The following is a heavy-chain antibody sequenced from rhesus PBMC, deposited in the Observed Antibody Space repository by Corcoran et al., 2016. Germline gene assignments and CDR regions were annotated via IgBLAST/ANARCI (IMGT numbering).Heavy chain of an antibody. CDR2: IYGSGGGT. CDR3: ARDGRITGTTTFDY. D-gene: IGHD1-26*01. J-gene: IGHJ4*01. Sequence: QVQLQESGPGLVKPSETLSLTCAVSGGSISDDYYWSWIRQPQGKGLGWIGFIYGSGGGTNYNPSLKNRVTISIDTSKHQFTLKLSSVPAADTAVYYCARDGRITGTTTFDYWGQGVLVTVSS. CDR1: GGSISDDYY. V-gene: IGHV4-106*01.